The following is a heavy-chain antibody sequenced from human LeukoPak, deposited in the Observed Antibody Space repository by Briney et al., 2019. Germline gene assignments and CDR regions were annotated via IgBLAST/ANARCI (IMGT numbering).Heavy chain of an antibody. CDR3: AGGVPTTL. CDR1: GFSFSSYD. J-gene: IGHJ4*02. CDR2: ISSSASTI. V-gene: IGHV3-48*03. D-gene: IGHD1-26*01. Sequence: PGGSLRLSCAASGFSFSSYDMNWVRQAPGKGLEWVSYISSSASTIYYADSVKGRFAISRDSATNSLYLQMNSLRAEDTAVYYCAGGVPTTLWGQGTLVTVSS.